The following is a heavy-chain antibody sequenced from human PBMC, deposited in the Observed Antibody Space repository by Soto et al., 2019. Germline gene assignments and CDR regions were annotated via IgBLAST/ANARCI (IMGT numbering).Heavy chain of an antibody. V-gene: IGHV2-5*02. CDR1: GFSLSTSGVG. CDR3: AHSLIGYYYDSSGSNWFDP. D-gene: IGHD3-22*01. CDR2: IYWDDDK. Sequence: QITLKESGPTLVKPTQTLTLTCTFSGFSLSTSGVGVGWIRQPPGKALEWLALIYWDDDKRYSPSLKSRLTITKDTSKNQVVLTMTNMDPLDTATYYCAHSLIGYYYDSSGSNWFDPWGQGTLGTVSS. J-gene: IGHJ5*02.